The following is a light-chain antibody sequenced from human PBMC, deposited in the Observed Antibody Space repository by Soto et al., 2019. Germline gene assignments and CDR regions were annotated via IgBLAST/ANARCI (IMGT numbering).Light chain of an antibody. V-gene: IGKV3-15*01. CDR1: QSVSTN. CDR3: HHYNNWWA. J-gene: IGKJ1*01. Sequence: EIVMTQSPATLSVSPGERATLSCRASQSVSTNLAWYQQKPGLAPRLLIYGASTRATGIPARFSGGGSGTEFSLTINSLQSEDFAVYYCHHYNNWWAFGQGTKVEIK. CDR2: GAS.